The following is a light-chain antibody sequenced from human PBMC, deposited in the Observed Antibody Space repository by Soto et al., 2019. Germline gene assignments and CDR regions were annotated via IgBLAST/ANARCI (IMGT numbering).Light chain of an antibody. Sequence: QSVLTQPPSVSAAPGQKVTISCSGSSSIIGNNYVSWYQQLPGTAPKLLIYDNNKRPSGIPDRFSGSKSGTSATPGITGLQTGDEADYYCGTWDGSLSAGVFGTGTKVTVL. CDR1: SSIIGNNY. CDR3: GTWDGSLSAGV. CDR2: DNN. V-gene: IGLV1-51*01. J-gene: IGLJ1*01.